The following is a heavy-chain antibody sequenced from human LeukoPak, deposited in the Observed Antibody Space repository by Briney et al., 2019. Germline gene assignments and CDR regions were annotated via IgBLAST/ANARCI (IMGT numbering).Heavy chain of an antibody. V-gene: IGHV1-46*01. CDR3: ARDSRHYYDSSGYPPYFDY. CDR1: GYTFTSYY. J-gene: IGHJ4*02. Sequence: ASVKVSCKASGYTFTSYYMHWVRQAPGQGLEWVGIINPSGGSTSYAQKFQGRVTMTRDTSTSTVYMELSSLRSEDTAVYYCARDSRHYYDSSGYPPYFDYWGQGTLVTVSS. D-gene: IGHD3-22*01. CDR2: INPSGGST.